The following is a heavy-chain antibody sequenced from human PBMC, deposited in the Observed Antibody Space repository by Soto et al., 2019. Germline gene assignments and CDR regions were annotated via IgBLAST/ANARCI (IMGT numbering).Heavy chain of an antibody. Sequence: SVKVSSKAPRYTITSNYMHSARQALGQGLEWMGIINPSGGSTSYAQKFQGRVTMTRDTSTSTVYMELSSLRSEDTAVYYCARDVVYSGYEAFDYWGQGTLVTVSS. J-gene: IGHJ4*02. V-gene: IGHV1-46*01. CDR3: ARDVVYSGYEAFDY. CDR1: RYTITSNY. D-gene: IGHD5-12*01. CDR2: INPSGGST.